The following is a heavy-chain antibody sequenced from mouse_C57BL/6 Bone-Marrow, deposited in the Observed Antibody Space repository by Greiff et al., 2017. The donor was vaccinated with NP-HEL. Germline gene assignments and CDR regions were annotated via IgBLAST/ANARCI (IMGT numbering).Heavy chain of an antibody. D-gene: IGHD2-5*01. V-gene: IGHV3-6*01. CDR3: ARDIYYSNYGYYAMDY. CDR1: GYSITSGYY. Sequence: VQLKESGPGLVKPSQSLSLTCSVTGYSITSGYYWNWIRQFPGNKLEWMGYISYDGSNNYNPSLKNRISITRDTSKNQFFLKLNSVTTEDTATYYCARDIYYSNYGYYAMDYWCQGTSVTVSS. CDR2: ISYDGSN. J-gene: IGHJ4*01.